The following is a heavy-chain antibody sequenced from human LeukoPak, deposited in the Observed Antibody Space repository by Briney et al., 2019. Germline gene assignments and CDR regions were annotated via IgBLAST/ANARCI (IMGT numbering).Heavy chain of an antibody. CDR1: GGSISSSSYY. Sequence: QPSETLSLTCTVSGGSISSSSYYWGWIRQPPGKGLEWIGSIYYSGSTYYNPSLKSRVTISVDTSKNQFSLKLSSVTAADTAVYYCARMGSVFCPLNCPPHLVYFEHWGQGTLVTVSS. CDR2: IYYSGST. V-gene: IGHV4-39*07. CDR3: ARMGSVFCPLNCPPHLVYFEH. J-gene: IGHJ1*01. D-gene: IGHD3-9*01.